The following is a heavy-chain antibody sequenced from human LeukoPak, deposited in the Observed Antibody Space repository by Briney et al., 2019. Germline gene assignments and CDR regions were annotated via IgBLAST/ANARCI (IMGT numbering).Heavy chain of an antibody. V-gene: IGHV3-21*01. Sequence: GGSLRLSCAASGFTFSSYSMNWVRQAPGKGLAWVSSISSSSSYIYYADSVKGRFTISRDNAKNSLYLQMNSLSAEDTAVYYCATFGGYDPFFDYWGQGTLVTVSS. J-gene: IGHJ4*02. CDR3: ATFGGYDPFFDY. D-gene: IGHD5-12*01. CDR2: ISSSSSYI. CDR1: GFTFSSYS.